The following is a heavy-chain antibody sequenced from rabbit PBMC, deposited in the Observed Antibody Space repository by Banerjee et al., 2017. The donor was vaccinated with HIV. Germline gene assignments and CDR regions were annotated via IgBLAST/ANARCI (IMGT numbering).Heavy chain of an antibody. Sequence: QSLEESGGDLVKPGASLTLTCTASGFFFSSGYDMCWVRQAPGKGLEWIACINTGSGGSSYYASWAKGRFTISKTSSTTVTLQMTSLTAADTATYFCARDRYAGSSGYPDYFNLWGPGTLVTVS. CDR3: ARDRYAGSSGYPDYFNL. CDR2: INTGSGGSS. CDR1: GFFFSSGYD. J-gene: IGHJ4*01. D-gene: IGHD1-1*01. V-gene: IGHV1S40*01.